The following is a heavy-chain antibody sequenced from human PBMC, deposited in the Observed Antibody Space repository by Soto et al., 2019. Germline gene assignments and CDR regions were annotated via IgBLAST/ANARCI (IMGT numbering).Heavy chain of an antibody. Sequence: EVQLLESGGGLVQPGGSLRLSCAASGFIFSTYAMNWVCQAPGKGLEWVSAISSRGDCTYYAESVRGRFTISRDNSINTLYLQMSRLRTEDTAVYYCAHPRGYGVFDAVDIWGQGTMVTVSS. CDR2: ISSRGDCT. V-gene: IGHV3-23*01. J-gene: IGHJ3*02. CDR3: AHPRGYGVFDAVDI. D-gene: IGHD4-17*01. CDR1: GFIFSTYA.